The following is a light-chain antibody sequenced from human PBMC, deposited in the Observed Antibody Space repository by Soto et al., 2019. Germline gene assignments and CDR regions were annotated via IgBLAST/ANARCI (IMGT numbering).Light chain of an antibody. CDR1: QSVDTTF. Sequence: EIVLTQSPGSLSLSPGQRATLSCGASQSVDTTFFAWYQKKPGQAPRLLIYGASKRATGIPDRFSGSGFGTDFTLIISRLEPEDFAVYYCQQYMSSVTFGQGTKVEIK. CDR2: GAS. J-gene: IGKJ1*01. CDR3: QQYMSSVT. V-gene: IGKV3-20*01.